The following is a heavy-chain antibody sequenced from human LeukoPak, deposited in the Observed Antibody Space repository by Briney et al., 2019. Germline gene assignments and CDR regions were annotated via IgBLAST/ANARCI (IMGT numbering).Heavy chain of an antibody. V-gene: IGHV4-59*12. CDR3: ARGFCSGGSCYYGWFDP. CDR2: IYYSGST. J-gene: IGHJ5*02. D-gene: IGHD2-15*01. CDR1: GGSISSYY. Sequence: PSETLSLTCTVSGGSISSYYWSWIRQPPGKGLEWIGYIYYSGSTNYNPSLKSRVTISVDTSKNQFSLKLSSVTAADTAVYYCARGFCSGGSCYYGWFDPWGQGTLVTVSS.